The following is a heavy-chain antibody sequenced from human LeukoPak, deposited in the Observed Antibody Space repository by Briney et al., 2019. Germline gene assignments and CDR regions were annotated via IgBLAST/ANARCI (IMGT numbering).Heavy chain of an antibody. V-gene: IGHV1-46*01. CDR1: GYTFTSYY. D-gene: IGHD5-18*01. Sequence: ASVKVSCKASGYTFTSYYMHWVRQAPGQGLEWMGIINPSGGSTSCAQKFQGRVTMTRDTSTSTVYMELSSLRSEDTAVYYCARDFFEHGYSYVPDYWGQGTLVTVSS. J-gene: IGHJ4*02. CDR2: INPSGGST. CDR3: ARDFFEHGYSYVPDY.